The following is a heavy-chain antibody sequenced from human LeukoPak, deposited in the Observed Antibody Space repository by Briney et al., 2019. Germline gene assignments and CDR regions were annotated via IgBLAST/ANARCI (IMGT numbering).Heavy chain of an antibody. V-gene: IGHV1-18*01. Sequence: GASVKVSCKASGYTFTSYGISWVRQAPRQGLEWMGWISAYNGNTNYAQKLQGRVTMTTDTSTSTAYMELRSLRSDDTAVYYCARVRFGGTMPRAFDIWGQGTMVTVSS. J-gene: IGHJ3*02. CDR3: ARVRFGGTMPRAFDI. D-gene: IGHD2-2*01. CDR2: ISAYNGNT. CDR1: GYTFTSYG.